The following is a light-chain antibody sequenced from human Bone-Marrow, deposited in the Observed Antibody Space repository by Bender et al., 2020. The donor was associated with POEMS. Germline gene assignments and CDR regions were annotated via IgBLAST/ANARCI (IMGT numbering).Light chain of an antibody. V-gene: IGLV3-21*03. CDR3: QVWHDNDDPWV. Sequence: SYVLTQPPSVSVAPGKTARISCGGNNIGGESVHWYQQKPGQAPVLVVFDNNDRPSGIPERFSGSNSGNMATLTITRVEAGDEADYYCQVWHDNDDPWVFGGGTQLTVL. CDR1: NIGGES. CDR2: DNN. J-gene: IGLJ3*02.